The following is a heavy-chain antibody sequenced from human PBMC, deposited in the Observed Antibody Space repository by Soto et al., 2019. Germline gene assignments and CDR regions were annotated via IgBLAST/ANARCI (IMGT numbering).Heavy chain of an antibody. V-gene: IGHV3-21*06. J-gene: IGHJ4*02. CDR3: ARESEDLTSNFDY. CDR2: ISNTTNYI. Sequence: GGSLRLSCAASGFTFTRYSMNWVRQAPGKGLEWVSSISNTTNYIYYGDSMKGRFTISRDNAKNSLYLEMNSLRAEDTAVYYCARESEDLTSNFDYWGQGTLVTVSS. CDR1: GFTFTRYS.